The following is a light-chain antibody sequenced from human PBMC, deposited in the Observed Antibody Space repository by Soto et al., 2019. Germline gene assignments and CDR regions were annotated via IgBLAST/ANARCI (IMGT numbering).Light chain of an antibody. CDR3: QQYYRSRT. J-gene: IGKJ1*01. CDR2: WAS. CDR1: QSVLYSSNNKNY. V-gene: IGKV4-1*01. Sequence: DIVMTQSPDSLAVSLGERATINCKSSQSVLYSSNNKNYLAWYQQKPGQPPKLLIYWASTRESGVPDRFTVSGSGTDFTLTISSLRAEDVAVYYCQQYYRSRTFGQGTKVEIK.